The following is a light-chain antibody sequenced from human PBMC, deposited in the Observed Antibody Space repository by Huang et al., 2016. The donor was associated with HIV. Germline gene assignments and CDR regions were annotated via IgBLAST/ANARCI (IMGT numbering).Light chain of an antibody. V-gene: IGKV3-20*01. CDR3: QQYGSSPPVT. J-gene: IGKJ5*01. CDR2: GAS. CDR1: QSGSSSY. Sequence: EIVLTQSPGTLSLSPGERATLSCRASQSGSSSYLAWYQQKPGQAPRLLIYGASSRGTGIPDRFSGSGSGTDFTLTISRLGPEDLAVYYCQQYGSSPPVTFGQGTRLEIK.